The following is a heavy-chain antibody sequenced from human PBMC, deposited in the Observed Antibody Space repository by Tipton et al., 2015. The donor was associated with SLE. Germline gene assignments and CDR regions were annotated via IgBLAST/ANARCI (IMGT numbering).Heavy chain of an antibody. D-gene: IGHD2-2*01. Sequence: SLRLSCTAAGFTFGDYAMNWVRQAPGKGLEWVGIIRTKTYGATTEYAATVKGRFTISRDDSKSIGYLQMNNLKTEDTAVYYCTIPVNDVDYWGQGALVTVSS. J-gene: IGHJ4*02. CDR2: IRTKTYGATT. CDR3: TIPVNDVDY. V-gene: IGHV3-49*04. CDR1: GFTFGDYA.